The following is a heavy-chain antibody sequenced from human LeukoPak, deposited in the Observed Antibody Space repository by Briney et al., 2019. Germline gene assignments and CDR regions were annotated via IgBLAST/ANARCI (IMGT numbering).Heavy chain of an antibody. CDR2: ISSGSTYM. CDR1: GFTFSSYS. D-gene: IGHD6-6*01. V-gene: IGHV3-21*01. Sequence: PGGSLRLSCAASGFTFSSYSMNWVRQAPGKGLEWVSSISSGSTYMYYADSVKGRFTISRDNAQNSMYLQMNSLRAEDTAVYYCGRVGGRSKAAKGDAFDIWGRGTKVVVSS. J-gene: IGHJ3*02. CDR3: GRVGGRSKAAKGDAFDI.